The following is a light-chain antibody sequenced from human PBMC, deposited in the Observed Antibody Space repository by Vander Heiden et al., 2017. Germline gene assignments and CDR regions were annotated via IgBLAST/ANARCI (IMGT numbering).Light chain of an antibody. CDR1: RSDGGSYDR. Sequence: QSALTPPGSGSGFPGPSITISCSGTRSDGGSYDRVSWYQHHPGKAPKLLMYEVSKRPSGVSNRFSGSKSGNTASLTISGLQAEDEADYYCCSDVGSSTYVFGTGTKVTVL. CDR2: EVS. J-gene: IGLJ1*01. V-gene: IGLV2-23*02. CDR3: CSDVGSSTYV.